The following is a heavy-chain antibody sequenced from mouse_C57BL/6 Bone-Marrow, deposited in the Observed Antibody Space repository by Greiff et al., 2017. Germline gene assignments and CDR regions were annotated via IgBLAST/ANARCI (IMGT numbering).Heavy chain of an antibody. D-gene: IGHD1-1*01. V-gene: IGHV1-69*01. J-gene: IGHJ3*01. CDR2: IDPSDSYT. CDR1: GYTFTSYW. Sequence: VQLQQPGAELVMPGASVKLSCKASGYTFTSYWLHWVKQRPGQGLEWIGEIDPSDSYTNYNQKFKGKSTLTVDKSSSTAYMQLSSLTSEDSAVYYSARGYYGFAYWGQGTLVTVSA. CDR3: ARGYYGFAY.